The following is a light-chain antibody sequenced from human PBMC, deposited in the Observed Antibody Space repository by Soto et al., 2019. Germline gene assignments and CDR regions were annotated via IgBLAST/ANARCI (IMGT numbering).Light chain of an antibody. CDR2: WAS. CDR3: QQYYSTPPT. Sequence: DIVMTLSPDSLAVSLGERATINCKSSQSVLYSSNNKNYLAWYQQKPGQPPKLLIYWASTRESGVPDRFSGSGSGTDFTLTISSLQAEDVAVYYCQQYYSTPPTFGQGTKVEIK. V-gene: IGKV4-1*01. CDR1: QSVLYSSNNKNY. J-gene: IGKJ1*01.